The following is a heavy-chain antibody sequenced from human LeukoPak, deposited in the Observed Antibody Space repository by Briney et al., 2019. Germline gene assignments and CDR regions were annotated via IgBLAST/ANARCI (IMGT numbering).Heavy chain of an antibody. J-gene: IGHJ4*02. CDR1: RYTFTGYY. Sequence: ASVKVSCKASRYTFTGYYMHWVRQAPGQGLEWMGWINPNSGGTNYAQKFQGRVTMTRDTSISTAYMELSRLRSDDTAVYYCARDVALGYCSSTSCSTFDYWGQGTLVTVSS. CDR3: ARDVALGYCSSTSCSTFDY. D-gene: IGHD2-2*01. V-gene: IGHV1-2*02. CDR2: INPNSGGT.